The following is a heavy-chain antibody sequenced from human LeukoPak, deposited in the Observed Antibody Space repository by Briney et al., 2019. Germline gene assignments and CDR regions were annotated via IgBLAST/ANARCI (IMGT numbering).Heavy chain of an antibody. CDR2: INTNTGNP. J-gene: IGHJ4*02. D-gene: IGHD6-19*01. CDR3: ARYDSGIAVAGTLDY. CDR1: GYTFTGYY. V-gene: IGHV7-4-1*02. Sequence: ASVKVSCKASGYTFTGYYMHWVRQAPGQGLEWMGWINTNTGNPTYARGFTGRFVFSLDTSVSTAYLQISSLKAEDTAVYYCARYDSGIAVAGTLDYWGQGTLVTVSS.